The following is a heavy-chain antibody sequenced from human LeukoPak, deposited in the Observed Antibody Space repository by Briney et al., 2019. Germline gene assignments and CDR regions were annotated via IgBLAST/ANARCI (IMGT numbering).Heavy chain of an antibody. Sequence: GRSLRLSCAASGFTFSSYGMHWVRQAPGKGLEWVAVIWYDGSNKYYADSAKGRFTISRDNSKNTLYLQMNSLRAEDTAVHYCARDYYYDSSGSKSLGYWGQGTLVTVSS. CDR3: ARDYYYDSSGSKSLGY. CDR2: IWYDGSNK. V-gene: IGHV3-33*01. CDR1: GFTFSSYG. J-gene: IGHJ4*02. D-gene: IGHD3-22*01.